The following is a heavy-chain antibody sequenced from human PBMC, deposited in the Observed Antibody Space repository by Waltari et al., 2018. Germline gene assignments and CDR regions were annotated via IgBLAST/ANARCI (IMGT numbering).Heavy chain of an antibody. Sequence: EVQLVESGGGLVQPGRSLRLSCTASGFTFGDYAMSWFRQAPGKGLEWVGFIRTKASGETTEDAASVKGRFTVSRDDSKNIAYLQMNSLKTEDTAVYYCSRAGSRQLWRLPDYWGQGALVTVSS. CDR2: IRTKASGETT. CDR3: SRAGSRQLWRLPDY. J-gene: IGHJ4*02. D-gene: IGHD5-18*01. V-gene: IGHV3-49*03. CDR1: GFTFGDYA.